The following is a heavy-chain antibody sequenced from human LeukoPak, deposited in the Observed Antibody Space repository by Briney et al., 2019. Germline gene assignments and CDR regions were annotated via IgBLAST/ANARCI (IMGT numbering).Heavy chain of an antibody. J-gene: IGHJ3*02. Sequence: SETLSLTCTVSGGSISSSTYYWGWIRQPPGKGLEWIGSFYYSGTTYYNPSLKSPVTISVDTSRNQFSLKLSSVTAADTAVFHCARHSRGYYDSTGYYYGSNVFVIWGQGTMGTVSS. CDR3: ARHSRGYYDSTGYYYGSNVFVI. CDR2: FYYSGTT. D-gene: IGHD3-22*01. CDR1: GGSISSSTYY. V-gene: IGHV4-39*01.